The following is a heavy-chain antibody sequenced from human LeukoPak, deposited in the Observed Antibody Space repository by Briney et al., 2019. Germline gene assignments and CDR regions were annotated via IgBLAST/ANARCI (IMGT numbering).Heavy chain of an antibody. CDR3: AKPLWFGESISFDY. J-gene: IGHJ4*02. CDR1: GFTFSSYW. Sequence: GGSLRLSCAASGFTFSSYWMSWVRQAPGKGLEWVANIKQDGSEKYYVDSVKGRFTISRDNAKNSLYLQMNSLRAEDTAVYYCAKPLWFGESISFDYWGQGTLVTASS. CDR2: IKQDGSEK. V-gene: IGHV3-7*01. D-gene: IGHD3-10*01.